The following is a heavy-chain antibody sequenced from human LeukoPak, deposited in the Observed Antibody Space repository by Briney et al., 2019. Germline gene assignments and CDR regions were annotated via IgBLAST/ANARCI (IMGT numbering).Heavy chain of an antibody. CDR2: INHSGST. J-gene: IGHJ4*02. V-gene: IGHV4-34*01. D-gene: IGHD6-13*01. Sequence: SETLSLTCAVYGGSFSGYYWGWIRQPPGKGLEWIGEINHSGSTNYNPSLKSRVTIPVDTSKNQFSLKLSSVTAADTAVYYCARGGVYSSSWSYWGQGTLVTVSS. CDR1: GGSFSGYY. CDR3: ARGGVYSSSWSY.